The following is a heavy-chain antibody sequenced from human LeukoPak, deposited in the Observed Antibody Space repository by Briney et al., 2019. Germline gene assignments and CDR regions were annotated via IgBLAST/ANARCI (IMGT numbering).Heavy chain of an antibody. CDR3: AKCGNSGCHLIDY. V-gene: IGHV3-23*01. Sequence: PGGSLRLSCAASGFTFNTNAMSWARQAPGKGLEWVSAISGRTGGTYYADSVKGRFTISRDNSKSTLYLQMGSLRAEDTAVYYCAKCGNSGCHLIDYWGQGTLVTVSS. J-gene: IGHJ4*02. CDR2: ISGRTGGT. D-gene: IGHD5-12*01. CDR1: GFTFNTNA.